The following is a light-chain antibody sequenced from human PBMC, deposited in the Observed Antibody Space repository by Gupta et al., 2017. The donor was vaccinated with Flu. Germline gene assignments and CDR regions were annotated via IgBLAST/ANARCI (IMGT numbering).Light chain of an antibody. CDR3: HQYKASPYN. CDR2: GTS. Sequence: GTLAVSPGESVTLSCSAGENIYRNFLGWYRQKPGQPPRVVRYGTSTRAPGIPDRFTGDGSGTDFTLTINGVEPEDCGIYYCHQYKASPYNFGQGTKLEIK. CDR1: ENIYRNF. J-gene: IGKJ2*01. V-gene: IGKV3-20*01.